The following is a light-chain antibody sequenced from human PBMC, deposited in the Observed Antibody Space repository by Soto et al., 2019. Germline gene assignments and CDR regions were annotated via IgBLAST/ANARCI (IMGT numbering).Light chain of an antibody. CDR2: EVS. Sequence: QSALTQPPSASGSPGQSVTISCTGTSSDVGGYNDVSWYQQHPGKATKLMNYEVSKRPAGVPDRFSCSKSSNTASPTGCGLQADEEADYCCSSYAGRNSGVFGGGTKLTVL. J-gene: IGLJ2*01. CDR1: SSDVGGYND. V-gene: IGLV2-8*01. CDR3: SSYAGRNSGV.